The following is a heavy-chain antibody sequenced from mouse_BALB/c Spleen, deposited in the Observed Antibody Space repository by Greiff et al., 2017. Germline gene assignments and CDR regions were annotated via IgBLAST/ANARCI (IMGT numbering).Heavy chain of an antibody. J-gene: IGHJ2*01. CDR2: ISNLAYSI. Sequence: EVKLMESGGGLVQPGGSRKLSCAASGFTFSDYGMAWVRQAPGKGPEWVAFISNLAYSIYYADTVTGRFTISRENAKNTLFLQMTSLRSEDTAMYYCARDGNYRFDYWGQGTTLTVSS. D-gene: IGHD2-1*01. CDR1: GFTFSDYG. CDR3: ARDGNYRFDY. V-gene: IGHV5-15*02.